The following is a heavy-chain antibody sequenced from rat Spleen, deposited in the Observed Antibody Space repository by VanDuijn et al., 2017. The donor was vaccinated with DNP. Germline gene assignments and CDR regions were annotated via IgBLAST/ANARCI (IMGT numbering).Heavy chain of an antibody. CDR3: ARHPLYGGYMYFDS. V-gene: IGHV5-31*01. J-gene: IGHJ2*01. CDR1: GFTFNNYW. D-gene: IGHD1-11*01. CDR2: IRYAGDNK. Sequence: EVQLVESGGDLVQPGRSLKLSCVASGFTFNNYWMTWIRQVPGKGLEWVASIRYAGDNKEYGDSGKGRFTISRDNGKNSLYLHMDSLKSEDTATYYCARHPLYGGYMYFDSWGQGVMVTVSS.